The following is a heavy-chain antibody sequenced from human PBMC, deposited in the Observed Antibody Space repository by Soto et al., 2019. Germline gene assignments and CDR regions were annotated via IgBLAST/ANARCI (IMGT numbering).Heavy chain of an antibody. CDR3: AHITPFDFKGYYFDY. D-gene: IGHD3-9*01. J-gene: IGHJ4*02. CDR2: IYWDDDR. Sequence: QITLKESGPTLVKPTQTLTLTCTLSGFSLSTTPVGVGWIRQPPGQALEWLALIYWDDDRRYIPSLKNRLTTTKASPGGQVVLTMTAMDPVDTGTYYSAHITPFDFKGYYFDYWGPGILVTVSS. CDR1: GFSLSTTPVG. V-gene: IGHV2-5*02.